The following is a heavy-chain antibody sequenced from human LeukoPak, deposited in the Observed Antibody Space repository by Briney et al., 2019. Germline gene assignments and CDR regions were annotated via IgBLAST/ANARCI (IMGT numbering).Heavy chain of an antibody. CDR3: ARAPTVSVGYCSSASCQADY. CDR1: GGPISTYF. CDR2: IYYSGST. D-gene: IGHD2-2*01. J-gene: IGHJ4*02. Sequence: PSETLSLTCIVSGGPISTYFWSWIRQPPGKGLEWIGYIYYSGSTNYNPSLKNRVTISVDTSQSQFFLKLSSVTAAGTAVYYCARAPTVSVGYCSSASCQADYWGQGTLVTVSS. V-gene: IGHV4-59*01.